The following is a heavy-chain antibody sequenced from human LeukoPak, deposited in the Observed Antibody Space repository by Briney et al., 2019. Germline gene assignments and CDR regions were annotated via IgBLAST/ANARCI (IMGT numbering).Heavy chain of an antibody. V-gene: IGHV3-7*03. CDR3: ARDEGIAVAPTIFDY. CDR1: GFTFSSYW. CDR2: IKQGGSEK. Sequence: PGGSPRLSCAASGFTFSSYWMSWVRQAPGKGLEWVANIKQGGSEKYYVDSVKGRFTISRDNAKNSLYLQMNSLRAEDTAVYYCARDEGIAVAPTIFDYWGQGTLVTVSS. D-gene: IGHD6-19*01. J-gene: IGHJ4*02.